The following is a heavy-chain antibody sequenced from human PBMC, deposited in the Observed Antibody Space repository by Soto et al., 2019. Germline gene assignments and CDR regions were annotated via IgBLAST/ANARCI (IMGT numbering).Heavy chain of an antibody. CDR2: IYHSGST. CDR1: GGSISSGGYS. CDR3: AAGGGLPRYY. D-gene: IGHD5-12*01. J-gene: IGHJ4*02. Sequence: QLQLQESGSGLVKPSQTLSLTCAVSGGSISSGGYSWSWIRQPPGKGLEWIGYIYHSGSTYYNPSIKSRVTISVDRSTNQISLKLSSVTAADTAVYYCAAGGGLPRYYWGQGTLVTVSS. V-gene: IGHV4-30-2*01.